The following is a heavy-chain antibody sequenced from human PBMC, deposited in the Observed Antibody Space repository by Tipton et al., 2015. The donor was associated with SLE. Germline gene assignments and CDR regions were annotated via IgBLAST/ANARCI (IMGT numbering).Heavy chain of an antibody. CDR2: IGGNGHST. D-gene: IGHD3-3*01. J-gene: IGHJ5*02. Sequence: SLRLSCTASGFTFSNYAMHWVRQAPGKGLEYVSAIGGNGHSTYHTNSVKDRFSISRDNSKNTLYLQMGSLRAEDMALYYCARGSGYDFWSGYLASWGQGTLVTVSS. CDR3: ARGSGYDFWSGYLAS. CDR1: GFTFSNYA. V-gene: IGHV3-64*01.